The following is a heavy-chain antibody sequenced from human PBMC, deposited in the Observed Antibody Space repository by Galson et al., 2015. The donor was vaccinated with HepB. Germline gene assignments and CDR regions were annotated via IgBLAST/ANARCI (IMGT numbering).Heavy chain of an antibody. V-gene: IGHV3-21*01. CDR2: ISSSSSYI. CDR3: ARSLAYCGGDCYSEYGGYYFDY. D-gene: IGHD2-21*01. Sequence: SLRLSCAASGFTFSSYSVNWVRQAPGKGLEWVSSISSSSSYIYYADSVKGRFTISRDNAKNSLYLQMNSLRAEDTAVYYCARSLAYCGGDCYSEYGGYYFDYWGQGTLVTVSS. J-gene: IGHJ4*02. CDR1: GFTFSSYS.